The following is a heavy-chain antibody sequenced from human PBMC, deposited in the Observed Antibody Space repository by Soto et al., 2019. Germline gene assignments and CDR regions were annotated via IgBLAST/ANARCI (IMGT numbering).Heavy chain of an antibody. V-gene: IGHV4-59*01. Sequence: SESLSPTCTASVASITSSYWNWIRLPRGNVLQWIEYIYDTGISGYTPSTSYNPSLKSRVTMSVDTSKSQFSLKLTSVTAADTAVYYCARGEDAFFYYGLDVWGQRFTVT. J-gene: IGHJ6*02. CDR2: IYDTGISGYTPST. CDR3: ARGEDAFFYYGLDV. CDR1: VASITSSY.